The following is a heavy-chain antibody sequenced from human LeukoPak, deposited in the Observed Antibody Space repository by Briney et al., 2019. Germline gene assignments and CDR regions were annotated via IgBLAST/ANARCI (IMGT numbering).Heavy chain of an antibody. CDR2: IYSGGST. V-gene: IGHV3-53*05. J-gene: IGHJ6*02. CDR3: AREVRGKEASWNYYYGMDV. D-gene: IGHD3-16*01. CDR1: GFTVSSNY. Sequence: GGSLRLSCAASGFTVSSNYMSWVRQAPGKGLEWVSVIYSGGSTYYADSVKGRFTISRDNSKNTLYLQMNSLRAEDTAVYYCAREVRGKEASWNYYYGMDVWGQGTTVTVSS.